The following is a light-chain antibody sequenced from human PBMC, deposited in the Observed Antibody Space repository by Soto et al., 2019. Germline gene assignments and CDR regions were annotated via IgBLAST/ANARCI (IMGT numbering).Light chain of an antibody. J-gene: IGLJ7*01. CDR1: S. CDR3: SSYGYDTTFV. Sequence: QSALTQPASVSGSPGQSITISCTGTSVSWYQHYPGEAPKLIIYTDDKRPPGVSNRFSGSRSSNTASLTISGLQAEDEADYYCSSYGYDTTFVFGSGTQLTVL. V-gene: IGLV2-23*01. CDR2: TDD.